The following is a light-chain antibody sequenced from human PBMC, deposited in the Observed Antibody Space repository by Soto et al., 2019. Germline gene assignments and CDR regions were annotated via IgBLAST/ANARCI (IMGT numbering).Light chain of an antibody. Sequence: DVVLTQTPLSSPVTLGQPASISCKSSQSLAYSDGNIYLNWLQQRPGQPPRLLIYKTSNRFSGVPDRFSGSGTGTDFTLKISKVEAEDVGVYYCVEASLLPHAFGQGTKLELK. J-gene: IGKJ1*01. CDR1: QSLAYSDGNIY. V-gene: IGKV2-24*01. CDR3: VEASLLPHA. CDR2: KTS.